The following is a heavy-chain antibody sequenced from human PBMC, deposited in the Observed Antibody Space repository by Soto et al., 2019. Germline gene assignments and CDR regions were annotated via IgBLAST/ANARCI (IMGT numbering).Heavy chain of an antibody. CDR2: IYYSGST. CDR1: GGSISSGGYY. CDR3: ARGTVTMGYYYYGMDV. Sequence: QVQLQESGPGLVKPSQTLSLTCTVSGGSISSGGYYWSWIRQHPGKGLEWIGYIYYSGSTYYNPSLKSRVTISVDTSKNQFSLKLSSVTVADTAVYYCARGTVTMGYYYYGMDVWGQGTTVTVSS. D-gene: IGHD4-17*01. J-gene: IGHJ6*02. V-gene: IGHV4-31*03.